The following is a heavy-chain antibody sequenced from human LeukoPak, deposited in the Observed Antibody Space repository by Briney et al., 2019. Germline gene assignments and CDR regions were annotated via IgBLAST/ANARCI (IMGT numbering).Heavy chain of an antibody. J-gene: IGHJ4*02. D-gene: IGHD1-26*01. Sequence: PSETLSLTCTVSGGSISSSSYYWGWIRQPPGKGLEWIGSIYYSGSTYYNPSLKSRVTISVDTSKNQFSLKLSSVTAADTAVYYCARVPANSGSYYFDYWGQGTLVTVSS. CDR3: ARVPANSGSYYFDY. V-gene: IGHV4-39*07. CDR1: GGSISSSSYY. CDR2: IYYSGST.